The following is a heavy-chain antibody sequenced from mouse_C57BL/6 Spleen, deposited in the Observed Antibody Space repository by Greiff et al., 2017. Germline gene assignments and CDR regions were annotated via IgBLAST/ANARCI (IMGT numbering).Heavy chain of an antibody. J-gene: IGHJ1*03. V-gene: IGHV1-62-2*01. CDR1: GYTFTEYT. CDR3: ERHEGGYYYGSSYEYFDV. CDR2: FYPGSGSI. D-gene: IGHD1-1*01. Sequence: VQLQQSGAELVKPGASVKLSCKASGYTFTEYTIHWVKQRSGQGLEWIGWFYPGSGSIKYNEKFKDKATLTADKSSSTVYMELSRLTSEDSAVYFCERHEGGYYYGSSYEYFDVGGTGTTVTVSS.